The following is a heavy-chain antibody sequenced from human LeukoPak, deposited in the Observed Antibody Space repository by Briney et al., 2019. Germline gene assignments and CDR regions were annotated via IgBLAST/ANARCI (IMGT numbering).Heavy chain of an antibody. CDR2: ISGSGGST. CDR1: RFTFSSYA. D-gene: IGHD3-22*01. CDR3: AKGFDSSAPFDY. V-gene: IGHV3-23*01. J-gene: IGHJ4*02. Sequence: GGSLRRYCAASRFTFSSYAMSRVPQAPGQGLEWVLGISGSGGSTYYEDSVKGRFTISRDNSKHTLYLQINSLRAEETAVYYCAKGFDSSAPFDYWGQGTLVTVSS.